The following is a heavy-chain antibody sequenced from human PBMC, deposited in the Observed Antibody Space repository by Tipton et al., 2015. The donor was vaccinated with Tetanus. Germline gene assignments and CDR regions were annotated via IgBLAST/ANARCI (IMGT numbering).Heavy chain of an antibody. CDR1: GYTFTGYY. CDR3: ARDPPVGITGTTHDAFDI. V-gene: IGHV1-18*04. D-gene: IGHD1-20*01. J-gene: IGHJ3*02. CDR2: ISAYNGNT. Sequence: QLVQSGAEVKKPGASVKVSCKASGYTFTGYYMHWVRQAPGQGLEWMGWISAYNGNTNYAQKLQGRVTMTTDTSTSTAYMDLRSLRSDDTAVYYCARDPPVGITGTTHDAFDIWGQGTMVTVSS.